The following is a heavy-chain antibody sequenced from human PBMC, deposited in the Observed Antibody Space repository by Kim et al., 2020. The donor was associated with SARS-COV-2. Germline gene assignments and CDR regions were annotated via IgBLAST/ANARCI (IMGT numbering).Heavy chain of an antibody. CDR2: ISSSGSTI. V-gene: IGHV3-48*03. D-gene: IGHD3-3*01. CDR1: GFTFSSYE. CDR3: ARVIPRITIFGVAPGGMDV. Sequence: GGSLRLSCAASGFTFSSYEMNWARQAPGKGLEWVSYISSSGSTIYYADSVKGRFTISRDNAKNSLYLQMNSLRAEDTAVYYCARVIPRITIFGVAPGGMDVWGQGTTVTVSS. J-gene: IGHJ6*02.